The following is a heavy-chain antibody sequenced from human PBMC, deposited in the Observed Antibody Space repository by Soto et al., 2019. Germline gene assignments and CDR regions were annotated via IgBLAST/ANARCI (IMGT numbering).Heavy chain of an antibody. CDR1: GDSVSSNSAI. D-gene: IGHD6-19*01. Sequence: QVQLQQSGPGLVKPSQTLSLTCAISGDSVSSNSAIWNWFRQSPSRGLEWLGRTYYTSKWYNDYAVSVRSRISITPDTSKNQVSLQLNSVTPEDTAVYYCAKVYSSGWSFYYGTDVWGQGTTVTVSS. CDR2: TYYTSKWYN. J-gene: IGHJ6*02. CDR3: AKVYSSGWSFYYGTDV. V-gene: IGHV6-1*01.